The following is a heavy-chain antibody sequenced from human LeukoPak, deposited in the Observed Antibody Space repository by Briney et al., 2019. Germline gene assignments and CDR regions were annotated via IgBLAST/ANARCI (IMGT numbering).Heavy chain of an antibody. J-gene: IGHJ4*02. Sequence: GGSLRLSCAASGFTFSSYSMNWVRQAPGKGLEWVSSISSSSSYIYYADSVKGRFTISRDNAENSLYLQMNSLRAEDTAVYYCATATNFYSSGYYPFDYWGQGTLVTVSS. CDR2: ISSSSSYI. CDR1: GFTFSSYS. V-gene: IGHV3-21*01. D-gene: IGHD3-22*01. CDR3: ATATNFYSSGYYPFDY.